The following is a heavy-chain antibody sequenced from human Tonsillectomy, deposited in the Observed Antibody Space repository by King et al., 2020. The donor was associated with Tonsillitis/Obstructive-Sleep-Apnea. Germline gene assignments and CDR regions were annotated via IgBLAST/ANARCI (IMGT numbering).Heavy chain of an antibody. CDR2: ISSSSSYI. Sequence: VQLVESGGGLVKPGGSLRLSCAASGFTFSSYSMNWVRQAPGKGLEWVSSISSSSSYIYYADSVKGRFTISRDNAKNSLYLQMNSLRAEDTAVYYCARGSGDGYNSYDYWGQGTLVTVSS. CDR3: ARGSGDGYNSYDY. D-gene: IGHD5-24*01. CDR1: GFTFSSYS. V-gene: IGHV3-21*01. J-gene: IGHJ4*02.